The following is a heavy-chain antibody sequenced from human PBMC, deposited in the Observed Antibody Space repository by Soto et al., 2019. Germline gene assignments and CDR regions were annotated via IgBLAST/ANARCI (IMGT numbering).Heavy chain of an antibody. CDR3: AREGGYSYGPNYYYYGMDV. V-gene: IGHV3-48*02. CDR2: ISSSSSTI. Sequence: GGSLRLSCAASGFTFSSYSMNWVRQAPGKGLEWVSYISSSSSTIYYADSVKGRFTISRDNAKNSLYLQMNSLRDEDTAVYYCAREGGYSYGPNYYYYGMDVWGQGTTVTVSS. J-gene: IGHJ6*02. D-gene: IGHD5-18*01. CDR1: GFTFSSYS.